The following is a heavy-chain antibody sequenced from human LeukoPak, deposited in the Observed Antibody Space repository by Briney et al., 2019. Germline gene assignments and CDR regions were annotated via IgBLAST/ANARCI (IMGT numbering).Heavy chain of an antibody. J-gene: IGHJ6*04. V-gene: IGHV1-69*06. CDR2: IIPIFGTA. CDR3: AAGATATRIYYYYGMDV. CDR1: GGTFSSYT. D-gene: IGHD3-3*02. Sequence: SVKVSCKASGGTFSSYTISWVRQAPGQGLEWMGGIIPIFGTANYAQKFQGRVTITADKSTSTAYMELSSLRSEDTAVYYCAAGATATRIYYYYGMDVWGKGTTVTVSS.